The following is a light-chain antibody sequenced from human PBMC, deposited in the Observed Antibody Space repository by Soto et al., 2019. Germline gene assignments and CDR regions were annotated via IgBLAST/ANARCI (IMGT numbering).Light chain of an antibody. CDR1: QSVSSK. J-gene: IGKJ1*01. Sequence: EIVMTQSPATLSVSPGERATLSCRASQSVSSKVAWYQQKPGQAPRLLIYGASTRATGIPTRFSGSGSGTEFSLTIGRLESEDFSFYYCHKYKGWPKTFGEGTKVEIK. CDR2: GAS. V-gene: IGKV3-15*01. CDR3: HKYKGWPKT.